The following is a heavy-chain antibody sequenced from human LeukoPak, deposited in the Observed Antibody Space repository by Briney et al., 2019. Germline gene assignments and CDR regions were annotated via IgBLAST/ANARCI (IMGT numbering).Heavy chain of an antibody. D-gene: IGHD6-19*01. V-gene: IGHV3-48*03. Sequence: GGSLRLSCAASGFTFSSYEMNWVRQAPGKGLEWVSYISSSGSTIYYADSVKGRFTISRDNAKNSLYPQMNSLRAEDTAVYYCAREGYSSGWYYFDYWGQGTLVTVSS. J-gene: IGHJ4*02. CDR3: AREGYSSGWYYFDY. CDR2: ISSSGSTI. CDR1: GFTFSSYE.